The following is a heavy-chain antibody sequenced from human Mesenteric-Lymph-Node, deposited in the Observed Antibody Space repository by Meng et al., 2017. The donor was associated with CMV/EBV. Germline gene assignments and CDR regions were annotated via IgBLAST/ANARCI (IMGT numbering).Heavy chain of an antibody. V-gene: IGHV3-23*01. J-gene: IGHJ4*02. D-gene: IGHD3-10*01. Sequence: CAGSGFTFSSHAMSWVRQAPGKGLEWVSSLSGSGGSPYYADSVKGRFTISRDNSKSTLFLQMSSLRADDTALYYCARDPGEFPYYFDFWGQGALVTVSS. CDR1: GFTFSSHA. CDR3: ARDPGEFPYYFDF. CDR2: LSGSGGSP.